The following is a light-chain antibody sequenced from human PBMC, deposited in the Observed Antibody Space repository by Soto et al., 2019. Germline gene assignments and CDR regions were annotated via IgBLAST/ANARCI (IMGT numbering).Light chain of an antibody. Sequence: DIPMTQSPSSLSASVGDRVTITCRASQDISNFLAWYQQKPGKVPKLLIYAASTLQLGVPSRFSGSGSGTDFILTISSLQPEDVATYYCQKYNTAPYTFGQGTKLEIK. CDR3: QKYNTAPYT. CDR2: AAS. V-gene: IGKV1-27*01. J-gene: IGKJ2*01. CDR1: QDISNF.